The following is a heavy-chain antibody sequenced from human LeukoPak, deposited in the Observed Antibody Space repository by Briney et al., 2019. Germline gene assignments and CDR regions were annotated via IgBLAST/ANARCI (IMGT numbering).Heavy chain of an antibody. CDR3: AKAPNSGYDPAEYYIDY. Sequence: GGSLRLSCAASGFTFSSYAMSWVRQAPGKGLEWVSAISGSGGSTYYADSVKGRFTISRDNSKNTLYLQMNSLRAEDTAVYYCAKAPNSGYDPAEYYIDYWGQGTLVTVSS. J-gene: IGHJ4*02. V-gene: IGHV3-23*01. D-gene: IGHD5-12*01. CDR1: GFTFSSYA. CDR2: ISGSGGST.